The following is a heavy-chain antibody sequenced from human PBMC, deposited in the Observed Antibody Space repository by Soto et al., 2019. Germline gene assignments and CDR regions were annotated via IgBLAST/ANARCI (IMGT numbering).Heavy chain of an antibody. J-gene: IGHJ4*02. CDR3: ASATGTLRGRNCDY. CDR1: GGSISTVGHY. Sequence: SETLSLTCSVSGGSISTVGHYWTWIRQPPGKGLEWIGSIYHTGSTYYSKSLRSRLTMSVDTSKSQFSLRLSSVTAADTAVYYGASATGTLRGRNCDYWGQGSLVTVSS. D-gene: IGHD1-1*01. CDR2: IYHTGST. V-gene: IGHV4-31*03.